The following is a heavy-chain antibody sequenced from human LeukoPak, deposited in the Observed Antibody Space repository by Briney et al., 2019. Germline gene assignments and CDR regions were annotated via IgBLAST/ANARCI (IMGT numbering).Heavy chain of an antibody. CDR1: GFTFSSYS. CDR3: ARDDCSSTSCYTYRVHDAFDI. Sequence: GGSLRLSCAASGFTFSSYSMNWVRQAPGKGLEWVSSISSSSSYIYYADSVKGRFTISRDNAKNSLYLQMNSLRAEDTAVYYCARDDCSSTSCYTYRVHDAFDIWGQGTMVTVSS. CDR2: ISSSSSYI. J-gene: IGHJ3*02. D-gene: IGHD2-2*02. V-gene: IGHV3-21*04.